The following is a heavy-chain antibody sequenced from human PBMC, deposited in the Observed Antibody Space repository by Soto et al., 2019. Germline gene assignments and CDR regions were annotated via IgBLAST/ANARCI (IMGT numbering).Heavy chain of an antibody. V-gene: IGHV1-69*01. D-gene: IGHD4-17*01. CDR2: IIPIFGTA. CDR3: ASVTDYDYGDYPFDY. CDR1: GFTFSSYA. Sequence: PGGSLRLSCAASGFTFSSYAISWVRQAPGQGLEWMGGIIPIFGTANYAQKFQGRVTITADESTSTAYMELSSLRSEDTAVYYCASVTDYDYGDYPFDYWGQGTLVTVSS. J-gene: IGHJ4*02.